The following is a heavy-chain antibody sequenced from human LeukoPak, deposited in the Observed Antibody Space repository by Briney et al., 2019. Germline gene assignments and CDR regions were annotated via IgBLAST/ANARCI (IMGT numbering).Heavy chain of an antibody. CDR3: ARGGGTMVWGVIIKGYFDY. CDR1: GYTFTSYG. CDR2: ISAYNGNT. D-gene: IGHD3-10*01. V-gene: IGHV1-18*01. Sequence: GASVKVSCKASGYTFTSYGISWVRQAPGQGLEWMGWISAYNGNTNYAQKLQGRVTMTTDTSTSTAYMELRSLRSDDTAVYYCARGGGTMVWGVIIKGYFDYWGQGTLVTVSS. J-gene: IGHJ4*02.